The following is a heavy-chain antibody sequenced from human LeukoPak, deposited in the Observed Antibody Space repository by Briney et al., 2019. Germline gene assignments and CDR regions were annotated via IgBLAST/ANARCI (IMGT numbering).Heavy chain of an antibody. D-gene: IGHD6-13*01. CDR1: GFTFSSYE. CDR3: ARDSGSSWYALSHHWFDP. V-gene: IGHV3-48*01. Sequence: GGSLRLSCAASGFTFSSYEMNWVRQAPGKGLEWISYISIRSSTIYYADSVKGRFTISRDNSKNTLYLQMSSLRAEDTAVYYCARDSGSSWYALSHHWFDPWGQGTLVTVSS. J-gene: IGHJ5*02. CDR2: ISIRSSTI.